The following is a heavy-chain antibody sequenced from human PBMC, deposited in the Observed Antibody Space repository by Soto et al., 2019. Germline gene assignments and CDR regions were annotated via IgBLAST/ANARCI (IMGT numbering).Heavy chain of an antibody. V-gene: IGHV1-24*01. D-gene: IGHD4-17*01. J-gene: IGHJ5*02. CDR1: GYTLTELS. Sequence: ASVKVSFKVSGYTLTELSMHWVRQAPGKGLEWMRGFDPEDGETIYAQKFQGRVTMTEDTSTDTAYMELSSLRSEDTAVYYCATVMGYYGDYTNWFDPWGQGTLVTVSS. CDR3: ATVMGYYGDYTNWFDP. CDR2: FDPEDGET.